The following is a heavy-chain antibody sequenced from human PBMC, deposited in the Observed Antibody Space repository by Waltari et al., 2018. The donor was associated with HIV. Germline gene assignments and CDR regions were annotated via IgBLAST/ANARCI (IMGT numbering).Heavy chain of an antibody. CDR2: INSDGSDA. CDR3: ARDKGLGTPFDF. V-gene: IGHV3-74*01. CDR1: GFTFSSYW. Sequence: EVQLVESGGGLVQPGGSLRLSCAASGFTFSSYWIHWVRQAPGKGLVWVSRINSDGSDARYADSVKGRFTLSRDNAKNTLYLQMDSLSAEDSAVYYCARDKGLGTPFDFWGQGTLVTVSS. D-gene: IGHD1-1*01. J-gene: IGHJ4*02.